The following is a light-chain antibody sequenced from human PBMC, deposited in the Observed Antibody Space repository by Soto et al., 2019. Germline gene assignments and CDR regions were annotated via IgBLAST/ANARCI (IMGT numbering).Light chain of an antibody. CDR3: CSYSSSSTFLV. CDR1: SSDVGDYNV. CDR2: EVS. V-gene: IGLV2-23*02. J-gene: IGLJ3*02. Sequence: QSALTQPASVSGSPGQSITISCTGTSSDVGDYNVVSWYQQHPGKAPKLVIHEVSKRPSGVSNRFSGSKSGNTASLTISGIQAEDEAEYFCCSYSSSSTFLVFGGGTKVTVL.